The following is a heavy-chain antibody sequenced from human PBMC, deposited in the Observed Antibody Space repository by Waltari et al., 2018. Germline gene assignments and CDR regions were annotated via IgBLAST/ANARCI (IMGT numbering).Heavy chain of an antibody. D-gene: IGHD5-18*01. V-gene: IGHV2-5*02. J-gene: IGHJ5*02. CDR2: IYWDDDE. Sequence: QITLKESGLTLVKPTQTLTLTCTFSGFSLHTPGVGVGWIRQTPEKALEWLALIYWDDDERYSPARRTRLTITKDTTKNQVVLTRANVDPVDTATYYCAHWKSWGAAMFTWGQGTQVTVSS. CDR3: AHWKSWGAAMFT. CDR1: GFSLHTPGVG.